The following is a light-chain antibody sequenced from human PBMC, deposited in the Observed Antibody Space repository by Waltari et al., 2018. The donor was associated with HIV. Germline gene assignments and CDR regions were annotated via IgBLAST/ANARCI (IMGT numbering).Light chain of an antibody. CDR1: SSNIGAGYD. Sequence: QSVLTQPPSVSGAPGQRVTISCTGSSSNIGAGYDVHWYQQLPGTAPKLLIYGNSKRPSGVPDRFSGSKSGTSASRAITGLQAEDEADYYCQSYDSSLSGSGVFGGGTKLTVL. J-gene: IGLJ3*02. CDR3: QSYDSSLSGSGV. CDR2: GNS. V-gene: IGLV1-40*01.